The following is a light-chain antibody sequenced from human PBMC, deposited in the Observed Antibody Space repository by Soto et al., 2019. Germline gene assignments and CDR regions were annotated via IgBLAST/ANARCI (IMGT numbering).Light chain of an antibody. CDR3: GAWDGGLSAYV. V-gene: IGLV1-51*02. CDR2: ETD. Sequence: QSVLTQPPSVSAAPGQRVTISFSGGRYNVGSHYVSWHQQRPGTAPKLLIYETDKRPSGIPDRFSGSQSATSATLDITGLLTGDEPDYYCGAWDGGLSAYVFGAGTKLTVL. J-gene: IGLJ1*01. CDR1: RYNVGSHY.